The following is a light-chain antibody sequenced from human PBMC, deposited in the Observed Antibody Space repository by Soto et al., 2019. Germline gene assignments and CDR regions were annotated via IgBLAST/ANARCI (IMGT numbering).Light chain of an antibody. CDR1: QSVSSY. CDR2: DAS. CDR3: QQRRNLPIT. Sequence: EIVLTQSPATLSLSPGERATLSCRASQSVSSYFAWYQQKPGQAPRLLIYDASNRATGIPVRFSGSGSGTDFTRTISSREPEDFAVYYCQQRRNLPITFGQGTRLEIK. J-gene: IGKJ5*01. V-gene: IGKV3-11*01.